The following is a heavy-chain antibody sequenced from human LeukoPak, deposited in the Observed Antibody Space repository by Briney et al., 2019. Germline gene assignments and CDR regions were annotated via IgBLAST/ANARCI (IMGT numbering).Heavy chain of an antibody. D-gene: IGHD6-19*01. CDR2: ISYDGSNK. Sequence: GRSLRLSCAASGFTYSSYAMHWVRQAPGKGLEWVAVISYDGSNKYYADSVKGRFTISRDNSKNTLYLQMNSLRAEDTAVYYCARDLKGSVAVAGIDYWGQGTLVTVSS. CDR3: ARDLKGSVAVAGIDY. V-gene: IGHV3-30*04. CDR1: GFTYSSYA. J-gene: IGHJ4*02.